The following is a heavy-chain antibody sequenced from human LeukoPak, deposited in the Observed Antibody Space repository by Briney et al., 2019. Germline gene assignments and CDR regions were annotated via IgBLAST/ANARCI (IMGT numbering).Heavy chain of an antibody. CDR2: LYHSGST. J-gene: IGHJ6*03. Sequence: SETLSLTCTVSGYSISSGYYWGWIRQPPGKGLEWIGSLYHSGSTYYNPSLKSRVTISVDTSKNQFSLKLSSVTAADTAVYYCARGDGSGRNDMDVWGKGTTVTVSS. CDR3: ARGDGSGRNDMDV. V-gene: IGHV4-38-2*02. D-gene: IGHD3-10*01. CDR1: GYSISSGYY.